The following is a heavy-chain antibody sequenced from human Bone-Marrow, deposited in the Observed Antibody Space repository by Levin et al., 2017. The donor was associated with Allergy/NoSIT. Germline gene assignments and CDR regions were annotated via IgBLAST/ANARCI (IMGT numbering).Heavy chain of an antibody. Sequence: SQTLSLTCGVSDDSISSSNWWTWVRQPPGKGLEWIGEIYHSGSTNYNPSLKSRVTISVEKSKNQFSLKLSSVTAADTAVYYCARRNVLAPGEDWFNPWGQGTLVTVSS. J-gene: IGHJ5*02. D-gene: IGHD7-27*01. CDR1: DDSISSSNW. CDR3: ARRNVLAPGEDWFNP. V-gene: IGHV4-4*02. CDR2: IYHSGST.